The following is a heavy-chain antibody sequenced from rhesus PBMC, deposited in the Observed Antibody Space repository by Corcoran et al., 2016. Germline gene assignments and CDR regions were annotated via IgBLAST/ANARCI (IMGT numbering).Heavy chain of an antibody. J-gene: IGHJ4*01. CDR2: IGGSSGTT. Sequence: QVQLQESGPGLVKPSETLSLTCAVSGYSISSGYGWSWIRQPPGKGLEWIGFIGGSSGTTNYNPALKSRVTISKDTSKNQFSLRLSSVTAADTAVYYCARGGVNYGYYFDYWGQGVLVTVSS. CDR3: ARGGVNYGYYFDY. V-gene: IGHV4-127*01. D-gene: IGHD4-29*01. CDR1: GYSISSGYG.